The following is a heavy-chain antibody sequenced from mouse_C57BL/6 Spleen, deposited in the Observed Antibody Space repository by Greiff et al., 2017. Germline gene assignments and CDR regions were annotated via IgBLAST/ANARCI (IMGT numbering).Heavy chain of an antibody. J-gene: IGHJ2*01. D-gene: IGHD4-1*01. CDR1: GYAFSSSW. Sequence: QVQLQQSGPELVKPGASVKISCKASGYAFSSSWMNWVKQRPGKGLEWIGRIYPGDGDTNYNGKFKGKATLTADKSSSTSYMQLSSLTSEDSAVYFCARRRSWGFDYWGQGTTLTVSS. V-gene: IGHV1-82*01. CDR3: ARRRSWGFDY. CDR2: IYPGDGDT.